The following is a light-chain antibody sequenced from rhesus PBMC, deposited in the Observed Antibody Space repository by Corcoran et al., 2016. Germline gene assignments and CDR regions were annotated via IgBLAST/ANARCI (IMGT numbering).Light chain of an antibody. CDR1: QIVGSN. J-gene: IGKJ2*01. CDR2: GAS. CDR3: LHHSDWPNS. V-gene: IGKV3-24*04. Sequence: EIVLTQSPATLSLSPGERATLSCRASQIVGSNLAWYQQKPGQAHRLFCYGASGRATGIPDRFSGSGSWTDFTLTISSLEPADVAVYYCLHHSDWPNSFGQETTVEIK.